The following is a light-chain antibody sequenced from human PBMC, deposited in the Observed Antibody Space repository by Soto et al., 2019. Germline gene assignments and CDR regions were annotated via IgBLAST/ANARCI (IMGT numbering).Light chain of an antibody. CDR2: GAS. Sequence: IVLTQSPGTLSLSPGERATLSCRASQSVSSSYLAWYQQKPGQAPRLLIYGASSRATGIPDRFSGSGSGTVCTLTISRLEPEDFAVYYCQQYGSSPPTLTFGGGTKVEIK. J-gene: IGKJ4*01. CDR3: QQYGSSPPTLT. V-gene: IGKV3-20*01. CDR1: QSVSSSY.